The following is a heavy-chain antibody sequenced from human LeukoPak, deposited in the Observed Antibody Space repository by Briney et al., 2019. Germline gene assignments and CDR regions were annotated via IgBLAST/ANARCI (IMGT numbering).Heavy chain of an antibody. CDR3: ARLPRYYYGSGNGQNWFDP. V-gene: IGHV3-7*01. CDR1: GFNLTNHW. J-gene: IGHJ5*02. CDR2: IKKDGSEK. Sequence: GGSLRLSCAASGFNLTNHWMSWVRQALGKGLEWVANIKKDGSEKCYVDSVKGRFTISRDNANNSLYLQMNNLRAEDTAVYYCARLPRYYYGSGNGQNWFDPWGQGILVTVSS. D-gene: IGHD3-10*01.